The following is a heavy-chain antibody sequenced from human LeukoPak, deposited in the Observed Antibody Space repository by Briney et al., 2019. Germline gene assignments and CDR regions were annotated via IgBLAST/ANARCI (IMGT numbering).Heavy chain of an antibody. D-gene: IGHD4-17*01. CDR1: GGSLSSYY. CDR3: ARHNYDDYVFDI. Sequence: SETLSLTCTVSGGSLSSYYFSWIRQSPGKGLEWIAYINYSGSASYNPSLKSRVTMSVDTSKQFSLSLSSVTAADTAVYYCARHNYDDYVFDIWGQGTKVTISS. J-gene: IGHJ3*02. V-gene: IGHV4-59*08. CDR2: INYSGSA.